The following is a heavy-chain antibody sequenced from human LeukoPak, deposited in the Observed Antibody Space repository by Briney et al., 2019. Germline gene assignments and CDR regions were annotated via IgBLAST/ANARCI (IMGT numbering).Heavy chain of an antibody. D-gene: IGHD2-21*01. CDR3: ARGQHRDAFDI. CDR1: GGSISRGSYY. Sequence: PSETLSLTCTVSGGSISRGSYYWSWIRQPAGKGLEWIGRIYTSGSTNYNPSLKSRVTISVDTSKNQFSLKLNSMTAADTAVYYCARGQHRDAFDIWGQGTLVTVSS. J-gene: IGHJ3*02. CDR2: IYTSGST. V-gene: IGHV4-61*02.